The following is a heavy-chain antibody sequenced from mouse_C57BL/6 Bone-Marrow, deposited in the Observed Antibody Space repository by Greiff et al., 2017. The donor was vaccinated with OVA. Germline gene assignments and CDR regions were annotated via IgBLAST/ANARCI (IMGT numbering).Heavy chain of an antibody. D-gene: IGHD1-1*02. CDR2: IDPENGDT. V-gene: IGHV14-4*01. CDR1: GFNIKDDY. Sequence: EVQLQQSGAELVRPGASVKLSCTASGFNIKDDYMHWVKQRPEQGLEWIGWIDPENGDTEYASKFQGKATITADTSSNTAYLQLSSLTSEDTAVYYCTTCDGGLDYWGQGTTLTVSS. J-gene: IGHJ2*01. CDR3: TTCDGGLDY.